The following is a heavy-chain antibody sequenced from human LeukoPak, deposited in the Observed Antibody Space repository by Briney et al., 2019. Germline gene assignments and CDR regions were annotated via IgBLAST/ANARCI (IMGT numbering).Heavy chain of an antibody. D-gene: IGHD7-27*01. Sequence: GALRLSCAASGVTFTSYTMYWVRQAPGKGLEWVAIIGNNGGGIHYADSVRGRFTISRDNSKNTLYLQMTKLRVDDTALYYCAIDPNWETHNWGQGVLVTISS. V-gene: IGHV3-23*01. J-gene: IGHJ4*02. CDR1: GVTFTSYT. CDR3: AIDPNWETHN. CDR2: IGNNGGGI.